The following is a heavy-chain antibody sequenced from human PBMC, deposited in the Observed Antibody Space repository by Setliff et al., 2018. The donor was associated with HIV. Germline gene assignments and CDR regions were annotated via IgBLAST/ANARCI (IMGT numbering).Heavy chain of an antibody. CDR3: ARINGYDNRPSAFDI. V-gene: IGHV1-46*01. D-gene: IGHD5-12*01. CDR1: GYTFTSYY. Sequence: GASVKVSCKASGYTFTSYYMHWVRQAPGQGLEWMGIINPSGGSTSYAQKFQGRVTITTDESTSTAYMELSGLRSEDTAVYYCARINGYDNRPSAFDIWGQGTMVTVSS. CDR2: INPSGGST. J-gene: IGHJ3*02.